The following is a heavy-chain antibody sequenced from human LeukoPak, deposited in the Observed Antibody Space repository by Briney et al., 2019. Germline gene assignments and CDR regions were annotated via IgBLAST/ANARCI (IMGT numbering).Heavy chain of an antibody. CDR2: IYYSGST. D-gene: IGHD5-24*01. CDR3: AREGSQRWLQFPDAFDI. V-gene: IGHV4-39*07. CDR1: GGSISSSPYY. J-gene: IGHJ3*02. Sequence: SETLSLTCTVSGGSISSSPYYWGWIRQPPGKGLEWIGTIYYSGSTYYNPSLKSRVTISVDTSKNQFSLKLSSVTAADTAVYYCAREGSQRWLQFPDAFDIWGQGTMVTVSS.